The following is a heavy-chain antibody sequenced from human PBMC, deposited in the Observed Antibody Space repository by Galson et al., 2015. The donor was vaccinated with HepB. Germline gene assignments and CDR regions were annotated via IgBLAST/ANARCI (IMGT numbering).Heavy chain of an antibody. Sequence: SVKVSCKASGYAFTTSYIHWVRQAPGQGLGWMVIINPSSGATSYAQKFQGRVTMTRDTSTSTVYMELRRLRSEDTAMFYCARESDSPSTADAFDFWGQGTMVTVSS. J-gene: IGHJ3*01. V-gene: IGHV1-46*01. CDR2: INPSSGAT. CDR1: GYAFTTSY. D-gene: IGHD2-2*01. CDR3: ARESDSPSTADAFDF.